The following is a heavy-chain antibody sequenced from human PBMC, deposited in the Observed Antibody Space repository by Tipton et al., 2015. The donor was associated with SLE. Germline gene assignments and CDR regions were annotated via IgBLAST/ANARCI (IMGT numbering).Heavy chain of an antibody. V-gene: IGHV4-34*01. J-gene: IGHJ6*02. CDR3: ARGRRKAGMDV. CDR2: INHSGST. Sequence: TLSLTCAVYGGSFSGYYWGWIRQPPGKGLEWVGEINHSGSTNSNPSLKSRVTISLDTSKNQFSLKLSSVTAADTAVYYCARGRRKAGMDVWGQGTTVTVSS. CDR1: GGSFSGYY.